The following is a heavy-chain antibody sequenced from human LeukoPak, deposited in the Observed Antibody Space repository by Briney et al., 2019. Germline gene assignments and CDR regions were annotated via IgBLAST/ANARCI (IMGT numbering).Heavy chain of an antibody. Sequence: GGSLRLSCAASGFTVSSNYMSWVRQAPGKGLEWVSVIYSGGSTYYADSVKGRFTISRDNAKNSLYLQMNSLRAEDTAVYYCARDSGSYPFDHWGQGTLVTVSS. D-gene: IGHD1-26*01. CDR1: GFTVSSNY. CDR2: IYSGGST. CDR3: ARDSGSYPFDH. V-gene: IGHV3-53*01. J-gene: IGHJ4*02.